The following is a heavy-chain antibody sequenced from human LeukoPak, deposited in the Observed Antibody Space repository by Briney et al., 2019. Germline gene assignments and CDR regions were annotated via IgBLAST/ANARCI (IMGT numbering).Heavy chain of an antibody. CDR3: ARGTALQDY. CDR1: GFTFSPYW. Sequence: GGSLRLSCAASGFTFSPYWMHWVRLVPGKGLVWVSDINSDGTITHYADSVKGRFTVSRDNAQDTLYLQMNSLRAEDTAVYYCARGTALQDYWGQGTLVTVSS. CDR2: INSDGTIT. D-gene: IGHD2-2*02. J-gene: IGHJ4*02. V-gene: IGHV3-74*01.